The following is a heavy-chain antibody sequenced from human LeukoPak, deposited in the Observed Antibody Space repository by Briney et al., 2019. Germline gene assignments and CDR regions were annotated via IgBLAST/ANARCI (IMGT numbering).Heavy chain of an antibody. CDR3: ARLNYYDLYFDY. V-gene: IGHV3-23*01. D-gene: IGHD3-22*01. J-gene: IGHJ4*02. CDR2: VTPSGDPT. CDR1: GFTFSTHG. Sequence: GGSLRLSCAGSGFTFSTHGMNWVRQAPGKGLEWVSGVTPSGDPTYYADSVKGRFIISRDNSKNTLYLQMNSLRAEDTAVYYCARLNYYDLYFDYWGQGTLVTVSS.